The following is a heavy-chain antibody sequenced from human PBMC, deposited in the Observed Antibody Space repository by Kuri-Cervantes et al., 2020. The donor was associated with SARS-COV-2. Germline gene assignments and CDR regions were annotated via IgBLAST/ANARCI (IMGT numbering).Heavy chain of an antibody. V-gene: IGHV4-61*01. CDR1: GGSVSSGSYY. D-gene: IGHD6-13*01. CDR3: ARAGVAAAGQDYYYYYGMDV. J-gene: IGHJ6*02. Sequence: SETLSLTCTVSGGSVSSGSYYWSWIRQPPGKGLEWIGYIYYSGSTYYNPSLKSLVTISVDTSKNQFSLKLSSVTAADTAVYYCARAGVAAAGQDYYYYYGMDVWGQATTATVSS. CDR2: IYYSGST.